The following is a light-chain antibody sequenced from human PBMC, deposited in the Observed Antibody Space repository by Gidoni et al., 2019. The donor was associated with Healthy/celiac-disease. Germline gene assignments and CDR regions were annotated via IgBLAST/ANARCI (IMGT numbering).Light chain of an antibody. Sequence: DIQMTQSPSSLSASVGDRVTITCRASQTISSYLNWYQQKPGKAPKLLIYDASSLQSGVPSRFSGSGSGTDFTLTISSLQPEDFATYYCQQSYSTLPYTFGQXTKLEIK. CDR3: QQSYSTLPYT. CDR2: DAS. J-gene: IGKJ2*01. CDR1: QTISSY. V-gene: IGKV1-39*01.